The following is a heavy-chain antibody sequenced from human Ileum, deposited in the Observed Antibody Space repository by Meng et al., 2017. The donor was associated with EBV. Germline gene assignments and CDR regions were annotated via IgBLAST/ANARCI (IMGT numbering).Heavy chain of an antibody. CDR3: ARGNKVSDRGFDY. CDR2: INHSGSP. CDR1: GGSFSGYY. Sequence: QVQLQHCGAERLNPSQTLALTCAVYGGSFSGYYWRWIRQPPGKGLGWIWEINHSGSPNDNPSLKSRVTISVDTSKNQFSLKLSSVTAADTAVYYCARGNKVSDRGFDYWGQGTLVTVSS. V-gene: IGHV4-34*01. D-gene: IGHD3-10*01. J-gene: IGHJ4*02.